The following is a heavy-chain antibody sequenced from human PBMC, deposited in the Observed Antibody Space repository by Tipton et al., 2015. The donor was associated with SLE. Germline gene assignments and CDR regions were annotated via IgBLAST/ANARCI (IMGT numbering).Heavy chain of an antibody. D-gene: IGHD3-3*01. CDR2: INHGGNT. CDR1: FSSLSGYY. CDR3: ARGPRRFAIFGEKVWSPFHG. V-gene: IGHV4-34*01. J-gene: IGHJ3*01. Sequence: TLSLTCAVSFSSLSGYYWSWIRQPPGKGLEWIGEINHGGNTNYNPSLKSRVTISVDTSKNQFSLKINSVTAADTAVYFCARGPRRFAIFGEKVWSPFHGWGRGTMVTVSS.